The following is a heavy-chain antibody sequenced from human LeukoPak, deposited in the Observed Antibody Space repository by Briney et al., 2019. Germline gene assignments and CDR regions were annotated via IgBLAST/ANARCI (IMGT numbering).Heavy chain of an antibody. Sequence: NASETLSLTCTVSGGSISSYYWSWIRQPPGKGLEWIGYIYYSGSTNYNPSLKGRVTISVDTSKNQFSLKLSSVTAADTAVYYCARGPRGGIVYWGQGTLVTVSS. V-gene: IGHV4-59*01. J-gene: IGHJ4*02. D-gene: IGHD4-23*01. CDR3: ARGPRGGIVY. CDR2: IYYSGST. CDR1: GGSISSYY.